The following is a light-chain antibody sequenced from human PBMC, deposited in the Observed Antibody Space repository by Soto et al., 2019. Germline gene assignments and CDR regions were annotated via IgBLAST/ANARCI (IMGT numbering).Light chain of an antibody. CDR3: QQLNGYQLA. CDR1: QGMSTY. Sequence: DIQLTQSPSFLSASGGDTVTITCRASQGMSTYVAWYQQKPGKVPKLLIRSASTLQSGVPPRFSGGGSGTEFTLTISTLQPDDSGIYYCQQLNGYQLAFGGGTNVEIK. J-gene: IGKJ4*01. V-gene: IGKV1-9*01. CDR2: SAS.